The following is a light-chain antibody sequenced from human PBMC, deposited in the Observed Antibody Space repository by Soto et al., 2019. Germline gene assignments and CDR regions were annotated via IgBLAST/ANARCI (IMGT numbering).Light chain of an antibody. Sequence: TQSPGTLSLSPGERATLSCRASQSVSNNLAWYQQNPGQAPRLLIYGASTRATGIPARFSGSGSGTDFTLTINRLEPEDFAVYYCQQYDSSPRTFGQGTKVDNK. CDR3: QQYDSSPRT. V-gene: IGKV3-20*01. CDR2: GAS. J-gene: IGKJ1*01. CDR1: QSVSNN.